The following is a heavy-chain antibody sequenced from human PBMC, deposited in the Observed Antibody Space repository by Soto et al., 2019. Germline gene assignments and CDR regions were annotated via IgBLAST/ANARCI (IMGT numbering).Heavy chain of an antibody. Sequence: VASVKVSCKASGYTFTSYAMHWVRQAPGQRLEWMGWINAGNGNTKYSQKFQGRVTITRDTSASTAYMELSSLRSEDTAVYYCARDLVDSGYDLGHAFDIWGQGTMVT. CDR2: INAGNGNT. J-gene: IGHJ3*02. CDR3: ARDLVDSGYDLGHAFDI. D-gene: IGHD5-12*01. V-gene: IGHV1-3*01. CDR1: GYTFTSYA.